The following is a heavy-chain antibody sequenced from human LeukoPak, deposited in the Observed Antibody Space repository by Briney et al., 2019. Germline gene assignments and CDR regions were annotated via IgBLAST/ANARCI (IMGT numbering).Heavy chain of an antibody. J-gene: IGHJ4*02. CDR1: GFTFDSYA. Sequence: GGSLRLSCTASGFTFDSYAIHWVRQAPGKGLEWVSGASRDSAVIGYADSVKGRFTISRDSAKSSLYPQMNSLKTEDTAFYYCAKDISATGWATSFDCWGQGTMVTVSS. CDR3: AKDISATGWATSFDC. CDR2: ASRDSAVI. V-gene: IGHV3-9*01. D-gene: IGHD6-19*01.